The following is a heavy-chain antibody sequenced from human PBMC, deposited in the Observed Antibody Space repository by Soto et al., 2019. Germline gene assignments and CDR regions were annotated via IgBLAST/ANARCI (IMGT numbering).Heavy chain of an antibody. V-gene: IGHV3-30-3*01. CDR2: ISYDGSNK. Sequence: GGSLRLSCAASGFTFSSYAMHWVRQAPGKGLEWVAVISYDGSNKYYADSVKGRFTISRDNSKNTLYLQMNSLRAEDTAVYYCARARGYSYGYPYYYYGMDVWGQGTTVTVSS. CDR3: ARARGYSYGYPYYYYGMDV. CDR1: GFTFSSYA. J-gene: IGHJ6*02. D-gene: IGHD5-18*01.